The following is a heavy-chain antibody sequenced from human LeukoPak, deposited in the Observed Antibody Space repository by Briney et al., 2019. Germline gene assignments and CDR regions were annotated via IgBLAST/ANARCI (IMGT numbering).Heavy chain of an antibody. V-gene: IGHV3-48*01. D-gene: IGHD7-27*01. CDR3: VRDKDWGFDS. Sequence: GGSLRLPCAASGFTFTSYTMNWVRQAPGKGLEWVSHIGTGTSTVGYADSIKGRFTISRDNAKNSVDLQMSSLRVDDSAVYYCVRDKDWGFDSWGQGTLVTVSS. CDR2: IGTGTSTV. CDR1: GFTFTSYT. J-gene: IGHJ4*02.